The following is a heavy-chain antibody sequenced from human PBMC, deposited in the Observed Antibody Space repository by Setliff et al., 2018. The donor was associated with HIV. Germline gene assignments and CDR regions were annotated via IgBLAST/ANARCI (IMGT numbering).Heavy chain of an antibody. J-gene: IGHJ4*02. V-gene: IGHV3-21*04. Sequence: PGGSLRLSCAASGLTFSSDSMNWVRQAPGKGLEWVSSISSSSNYIYYADSVKGRFTISRDNSKVILYLQMNSLRVEDTAMYYCAKPLPTANGWHRVFDFWGQGTLVTVSS. CDR2: ISSSSNYI. D-gene: IGHD6-19*01. CDR1: GLTFSSDS. CDR3: AKPLPTANGWHRVFDF.